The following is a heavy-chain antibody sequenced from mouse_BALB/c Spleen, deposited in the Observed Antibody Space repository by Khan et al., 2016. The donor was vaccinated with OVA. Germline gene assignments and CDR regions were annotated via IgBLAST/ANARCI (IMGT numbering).Heavy chain of an antibody. CDR1: GYSITSDYA. D-gene: IGHD4-1*01. V-gene: IGHV3-2*02. CDR3: AMGRTY. CDR2: ISYSGRT. Sequence: EVQLVESGPGLVKPSQSLSLTCTVTGYSITSDYAWNWILQFPGNKLEWMSYISYSGRTSYNPSLKSRISVTRDTSKNQFFLQLNSVTTEDTATYYCAMGRTYWGQGTLVTVSA. J-gene: IGHJ3*01.